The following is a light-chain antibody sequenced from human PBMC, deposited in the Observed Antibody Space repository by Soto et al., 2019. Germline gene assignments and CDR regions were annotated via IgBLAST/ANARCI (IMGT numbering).Light chain of an antibody. CDR2: DAS. CDR3: QQRSNWPPVSLT. J-gene: IGKJ4*01. Sequence: EIVLTQSPATLSLSPGERATLSCRASQSVSSYLAWYQQKPGQAPRLLIYDASNRVTGIPARFSGSGSGTDFTLTISSLEPEDFAVYYCQQRSNWPPVSLTFGGGTKVEIK. V-gene: IGKV3-11*01. CDR1: QSVSSY.